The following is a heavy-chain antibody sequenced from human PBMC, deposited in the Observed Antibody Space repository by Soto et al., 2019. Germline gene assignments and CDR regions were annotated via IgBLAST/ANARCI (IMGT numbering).Heavy chain of an antibody. D-gene: IGHD6-19*01. Sequence: EVQLMESGGGLVQPGGSLRLSCAASGFTFSSYAMHWVRQAPGKGLEYVSAISSNGGSTYYANSVKGRFTISRDNSKNTLYLQMGSLRAEDMAVYYCARNLYSSYGMDVWGQGTTVTVSS. CDR1: GFTFSSYA. V-gene: IGHV3-64*01. CDR3: ARNLYSSYGMDV. CDR2: ISSNGGST. J-gene: IGHJ6*02.